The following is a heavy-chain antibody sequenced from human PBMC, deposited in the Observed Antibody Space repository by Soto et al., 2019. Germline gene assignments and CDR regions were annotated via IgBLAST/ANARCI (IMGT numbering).Heavy chain of an antibody. V-gene: IGHV3-23*01. CDR1: GFNFRYYA. Sequence: QPGGSLRLSCAASGFNFRYYAMSWVRQAPGKGPEWVPGISGSGDNTYYADSVKGRFTVSRDNSKNTLFLQMNRLRAEDTAVYYCAKDRSGSNDFWSGFYTMSNFDYWGQGALVTVSS. CDR3: AKDRSGSNDFWSGFYTMSNFDY. CDR2: ISGSGDNT. J-gene: IGHJ4*02. D-gene: IGHD3-3*01.